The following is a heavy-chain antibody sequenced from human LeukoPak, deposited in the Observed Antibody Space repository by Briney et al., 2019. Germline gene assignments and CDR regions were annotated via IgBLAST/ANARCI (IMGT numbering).Heavy chain of an antibody. CDR3: AKDRSSKHYYYYYYMDV. CDR2: ISGSGGST. V-gene: IGHV3-23*01. CDR1: GFTFSSYA. J-gene: IGHJ6*03. D-gene: IGHD2-2*01. Sequence: PGGSLRLSCAASGFTFSSYAMSWVRQAPGKGLEWVSAISGSGGSTYYAGSVKGRFTISRDNSKNTLYLQMNSLRAEDTAVYYCAKDRSSKHYYYYYYMDVWGKGTTVTVSS.